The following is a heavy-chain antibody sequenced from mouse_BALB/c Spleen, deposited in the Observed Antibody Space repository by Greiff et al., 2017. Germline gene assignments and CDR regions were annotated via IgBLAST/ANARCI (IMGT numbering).Heavy chain of an antibody. J-gene: IGHJ4*01. CDR2: ISSGGSYT. D-gene: IGHD2-4*01. Sequence: EVQLVESGGGLVKPGGSLKLSCAASGFTFSSYAMSWVRQSPEKRLEWVAEISSGGSYTYYPDTVTGRFTISRDNAKNTLYLEMSSLRSEDTAMYYCARVKSTMITTYYAMDYWGQGTSVTVSS. CDR1: GFTFSSYA. CDR3: ARVKSTMITTYYAMDY. V-gene: IGHV5-9-4*01.